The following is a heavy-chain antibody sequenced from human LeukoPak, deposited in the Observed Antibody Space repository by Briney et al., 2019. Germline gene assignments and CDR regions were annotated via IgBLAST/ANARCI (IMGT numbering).Heavy chain of an antibody. CDR3: AISADGYWFDP. Sequence: PSENLSLTCTVSGDSISGGAYYWSWIRQLPGKGLEWIAYIYYSGSTYYNPSLKSRVSISVDTSKNQFSLRLTPLTAADTAVYYCAISADGYWFDPWGQGTLVTVSS. V-gene: IGHV4-31*03. J-gene: IGHJ5*02. CDR1: GDSISGGAYY. D-gene: IGHD5-24*01. CDR2: IYYSGST.